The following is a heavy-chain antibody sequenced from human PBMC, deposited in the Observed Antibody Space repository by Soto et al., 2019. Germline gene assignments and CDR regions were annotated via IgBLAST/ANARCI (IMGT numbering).Heavy chain of an antibody. D-gene: IGHD3-22*01. Sequence: AGGSLRLSCAASGFTFISYWIHWVRQAPGKGLVWVSRINSDGSSTTYADSVKGRFTISRDNAKNTLYLQMTSLRAEDTAVYYCARNGDSSDYRGWFDPWGQGTLVTVSS. V-gene: IGHV3-74*01. CDR3: ARNGDSSDYRGWFDP. CDR1: GFTFISYW. J-gene: IGHJ5*02. CDR2: INSDGSST.